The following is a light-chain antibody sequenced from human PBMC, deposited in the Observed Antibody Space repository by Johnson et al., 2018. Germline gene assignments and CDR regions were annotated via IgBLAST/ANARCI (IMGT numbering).Light chain of an antibody. CDR3: GTWDSSLSAGNV. CDR1: SSNIGHNY. J-gene: IGLJ1*01. CDR2: ENN. Sequence: QSVLTQPPSVSAAPGQKVTISCSGSSSNIGHNYVSWYQQLPGTAPKLLIYENNKRPSGIPDRFSGSKSGTSATLRITGLQTGDEADYYCGTWDSSLSAGNVFGTGTKVTVL. V-gene: IGLV1-51*02.